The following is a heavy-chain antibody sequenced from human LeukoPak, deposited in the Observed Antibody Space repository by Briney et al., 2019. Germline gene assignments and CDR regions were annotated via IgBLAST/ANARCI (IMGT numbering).Heavy chain of an antibody. D-gene: IGHD4-17*01. CDR2: IYYSGST. V-gene: IGHV4-59*12. Sequence: SETLSLTCTVSGGSISGYYWSWIRQLPGKGLEWIGYIYYSGSTYYNPSLKSRVTISVDTSKNQFSLKLSSVTAEDTAVYYCAKDPTTTVTTGPFDYWGQGTLVTVSS. CDR1: GGSISGYY. J-gene: IGHJ4*02. CDR3: AKDPTTTVTTGPFDY.